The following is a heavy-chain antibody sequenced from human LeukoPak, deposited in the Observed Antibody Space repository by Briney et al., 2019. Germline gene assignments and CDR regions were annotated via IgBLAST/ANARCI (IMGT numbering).Heavy chain of an antibody. CDR1: GYIFTSYY. D-gene: IGHD1-1*01. CDR3: AREHEDGWNDHLINY. CDR2: INPSGGST. Sequence: GASVKVSCKASGYIFTSYYMHWVRQAPGQGLEWMGIINPSGGSTSYAQKFQGRVTMSRDTSTSTVYMELSSLRSEDTAVYYCAREHEDGWNDHLINYWGQGTLVTVSS. V-gene: IGHV1-46*01. J-gene: IGHJ4*02.